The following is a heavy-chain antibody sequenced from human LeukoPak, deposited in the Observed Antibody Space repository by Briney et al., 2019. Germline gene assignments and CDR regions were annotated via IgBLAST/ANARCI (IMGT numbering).Heavy chain of an antibody. D-gene: IGHD1-26*01. CDR1: AGSISSSSYY. CDR2: IYYSGSP. J-gene: IGHJ4*02. Sequence: SETLSLTCTASAGSISSSSYYRGWIRQPPGKGLEWIGSIYYSGSPYYNPSLESRVTISVDTSKNQFSLNLSSVTAADTAVYYCARHSGGTYYTPLNNWGQRTLVTVSS. CDR3: ARHSGGTYYTPLNN. V-gene: IGHV4-39*01.